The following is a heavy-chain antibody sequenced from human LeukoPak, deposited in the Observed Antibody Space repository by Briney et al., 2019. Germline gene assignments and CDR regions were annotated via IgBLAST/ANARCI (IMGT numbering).Heavy chain of an antibody. V-gene: IGHV1-2*04. J-gene: IGHJ4*02. CDR3: ARGGAYNWNFAYYFDY. CDR1: GYTFTGYY. CDR2: IDPNSGGT. Sequence: ASVKVSCKASGYTFTGYYMHWVRQAPGQGLEWMGWIDPNSGGTNYAQKFQGWVTMTRDTSISTAYMELSRLRSDDTAVYYCARGGAYNWNFAYYFDYWGQGTLVTVSS. D-gene: IGHD1-7*01.